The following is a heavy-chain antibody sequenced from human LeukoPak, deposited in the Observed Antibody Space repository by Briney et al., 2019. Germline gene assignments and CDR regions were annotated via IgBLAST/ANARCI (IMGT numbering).Heavy chain of an antibody. CDR1: GFTFSTYW. Sequence: GGSLRLSCAASGFTFSTYWMHWVRQAPAKGLVWVSRIKSDGSTNYADSVKGRFTISRDNAKNTVSLQMNSLRPEDTGVYYCARAPSEIGGYYPEYFRHWGQGTLVTVSS. CDR2: IKSDGST. V-gene: IGHV3-74*01. J-gene: IGHJ1*01. D-gene: IGHD3-22*01. CDR3: ARAPSEIGGYYPEYFRH.